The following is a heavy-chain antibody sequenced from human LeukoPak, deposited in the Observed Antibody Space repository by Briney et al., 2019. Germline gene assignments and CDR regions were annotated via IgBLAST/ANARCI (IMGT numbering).Heavy chain of an antibody. CDR1: GFTFRIYD. CDR2: ISGSGGST. CDR3: AKGYGSGSYYSTTYYFFYMDV. Sequence: GGSLRLSCVASGFTFRIYDMTWIRQAPGKGLEWVSAISGSGGSTYYADSVKGRFTISRDNSKNTLYLQMDSLRAEDTAVYYCAKGYGSGSYYSTTYYFFYMDVWGKGTTVTVSS. D-gene: IGHD3-10*01. J-gene: IGHJ6*03. V-gene: IGHV3-23*01.